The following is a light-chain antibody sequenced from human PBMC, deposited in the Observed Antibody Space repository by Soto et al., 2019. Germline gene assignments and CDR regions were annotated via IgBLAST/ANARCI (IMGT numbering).Light chain of an antibody. CDR1: QSISNY. CDR2: AAS. J-gene: IGKJ3*01. V-gene: IGKV1-39*01. CDR3: QHSNTTPFT. Sequence: ILMAQAPPSLSAPVGDIFIITSRASQSISNYLNWYQQKPRKAPMLLISAASSLQSGVPSRFSGSRSGADFTLTISSLQPEVVATYYCQHSNTTPFTFGQGTKVDIK.